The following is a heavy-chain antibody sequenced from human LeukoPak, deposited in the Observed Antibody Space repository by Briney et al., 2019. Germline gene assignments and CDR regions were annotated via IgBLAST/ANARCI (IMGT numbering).Heavy chain of an antibody. J-gene: IGHJ3*02. V-gene: IGHV4-4*02. CDR3: TRRAGTDSNGAFDI. CDR1: GGSISSSTW. CDR2: IYHSEST. Sequence: SETLSLTCAVSGGSISSSTWWTWVRQPPGKGLEWIGEIYHSESTNSNPSLKSRVTISVDKSKNQFSLNLSSVTAADTAVYYCTRRAGTDSNGAFDIWGQGTVVAVSS. D-gene: IGHD6-19*01.